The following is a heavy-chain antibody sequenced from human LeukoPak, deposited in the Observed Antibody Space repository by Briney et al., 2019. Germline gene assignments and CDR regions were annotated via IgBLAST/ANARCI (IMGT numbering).Heavy chain of an antibody. J-gene: IGHJ2*01. Sequence: ASVKVSCKASGYIFTRYGISWVRQAPGQGLEWMGWISGYNGNTNYAQKLQGRVTMTTEISTNTAYMELRSLRSDDTAVYYCVRGASSIAALNPFWYFDLWGRGTLVTVSS. CDR1: GYIFTRYG. CDR2: ISGYNGNT. V-gene: IGHV1-18*01. D-gene: IGHD6-6*01. CDR3: VRGASSIAALNPFWYFDL.